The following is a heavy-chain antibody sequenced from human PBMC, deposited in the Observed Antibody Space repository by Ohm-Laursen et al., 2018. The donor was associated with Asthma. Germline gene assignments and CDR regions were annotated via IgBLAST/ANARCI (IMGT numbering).Heavy chain of an antibody. CDR2: LFYSGNT. Sequence: SDTLSLTCIVSGGSFSTSSRSYWGWIRQPPGKGLEWIGCLFYSGNTHYNPSLQSRITISEDTSKNQVSLEVNSVTAADTAVYFCAFCTGGTCYSGVFDVWGQGVRVTVSS. J-gene: IGHJ3*01. CDR3: AFCTGGTCYSGVFDV. CDR1: GGSFSTSSRSY. V-gene: IGHV4-39*01. D-gene: IGHD2-15*01.